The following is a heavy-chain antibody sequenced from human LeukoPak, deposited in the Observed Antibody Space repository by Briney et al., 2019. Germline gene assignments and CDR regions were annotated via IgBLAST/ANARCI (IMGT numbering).Heavy chain of an antibody. CDR1: GGSISSSSYY. CDR3: ARDGGHGDYRNVLNLFDY. Sequence: SETLSLTCTVSGGSISSSSYYWGWIRQPPGKGLEWIGSIYYSGSTYYNPSLKSRVTISVDTSKNQFSLKLSSVTAADTAVYYCARDGGHGDYRNVLNLFDYWGQGTLVTVSS. CDR2: IYYSGST. D-gene: IGHD4-17*01. V-gene: IGHV4-39*07. J-gene: IGHJ4*02.